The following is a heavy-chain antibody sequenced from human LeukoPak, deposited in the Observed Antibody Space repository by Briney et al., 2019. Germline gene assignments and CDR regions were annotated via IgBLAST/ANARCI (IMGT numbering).Heavy chain of an antibody. Sequence: GGSLRLSCVASGFIFSDYYMSWIRQAPGKGLQWVSYISSSGNTRYYADSVRGRFTISRDNAKNSLSLQMDSLRAEDTAVYYCARGEKRITVIQAVGFDPWGQGTLVTVSS. CDR3: ARGEKRITVIQAVGFDP. CDR2: ISSSGNTR. V-gene: IGHV3-11*01. D-gene: IGHD3-10*01. J-gene: IGHJ5*02. CDR1: GFIFSDYY.